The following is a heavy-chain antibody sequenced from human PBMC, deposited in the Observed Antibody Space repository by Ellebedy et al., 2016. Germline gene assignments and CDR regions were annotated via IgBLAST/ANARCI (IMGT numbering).Heavy chain of an antibody. CDR1: GFTFSSYS. CDR3: ARDNRGFGY. V-gene: IGHV3-48*02. D-gene: IGHD1-14*01. Sequence: GESLKISCAASGFTFSSYSINWVRQAPGKGLEWVSYISSSSSVIYYADSVRGRFTISRDNAKNSLYLQMNSLRDEDTAVYYCARDNRGFGYWGQGTLVTVPS. J-gene: IGHJ4*02. CDR2: ISSSSSVI.